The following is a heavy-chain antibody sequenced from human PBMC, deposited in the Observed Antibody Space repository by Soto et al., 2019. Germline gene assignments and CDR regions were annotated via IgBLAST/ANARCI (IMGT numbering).Heavy chain of an antibody. CDR1: GFSLSTSGMC. CDR3: ARSLMVRGLNDDFDI. J-gene: IGHJ3*02. Sequence: SVPTLVNPTQTLTLTCTFSGFSLSTSGMCVSWIRQPPGKALEWLARIDWDDDKYYSTSLKTRLTISKDTSKNQVVLTMTNMDPVDTATYYCARSLMVRGLNDDFDIWGQGTVVTVSS. CDR2: IDWDDDK. D-gene: IGHD3-10*01. V-gene: IGHV2-70*11.